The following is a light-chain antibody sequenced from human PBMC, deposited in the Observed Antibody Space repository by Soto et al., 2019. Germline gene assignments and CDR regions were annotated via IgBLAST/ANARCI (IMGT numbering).Light chain of an antibody. CDR1: QGISNY. Sequence: DIQMNQSPSSLSASVGDRVTITCRASQGISNYLAWYQQKPGKVPKLLIYAASTLQSGVPSRFSGSGSGTDFTLTISSLQPEDVATYYCQKYSSAPPWTFGQGTKVEIK. CDR2: AAS. CDR3: QKYSSAPPWT. J-gene: IGKJ1*01. V-gene: IGKV1-27*01.